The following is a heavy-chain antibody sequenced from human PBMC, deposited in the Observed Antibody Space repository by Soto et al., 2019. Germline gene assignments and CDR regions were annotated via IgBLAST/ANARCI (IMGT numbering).Heavy chain of an antibody. J-gene: IGHJ6*02. V-gene: IGHV1-2*04. CDR1: GYTFTGYY. Sequence: QGQLVQSGAEVKKPGASVKVSCKASGYTFTGYYMHWVRQAPGQGLEWMGWINPNSGGTNYAQKFKGWVTMTKDASISTAYMELSRLRSDKTAVYYCARGSTWNRLEGGHGYYYYGMNVWGQGTTVTVSS. CDR2: INPNSGGT. CDR3: ARGSTWNRLEGGHGYYYYGMNV. D-gene: IGHD1-1*01.